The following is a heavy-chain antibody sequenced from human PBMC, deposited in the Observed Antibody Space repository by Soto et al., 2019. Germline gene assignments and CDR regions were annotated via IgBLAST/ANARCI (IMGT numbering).Heavy chain of an antibody. CDR3: ALRIAVAGSADY. Sequence: ASVKVSCKASGYTFTSYGISWVRQAPGQGLEWMGWISAYNGNTNYAQKLQGRVTMTTDTSTSTAYMELRSLRSDDTAVYYCALRIAVAGSADYRGQGTLITVSS. V-gene: IGHV1-18*01. CDR1: GYTFTSYG. CDR2: ISAYNGNT. D-gene: IGHD6-19*01. J-gene: IGHJ4*02.